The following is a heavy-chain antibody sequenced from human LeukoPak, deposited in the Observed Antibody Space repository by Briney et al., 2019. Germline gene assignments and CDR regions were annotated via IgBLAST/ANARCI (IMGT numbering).Heavy chain of an antibody. Sequence: SETLSLTCTVSGGSISSYYWSWIRQPPGKGLERIGYIYSSGSTNYNPSLKSRATISVDTSKNQFSLKLSSVTAADTAVYYCARDWGYDSSGTRTYGMDVWGQGTTVTVSS. J-gene: IGHJ6*02. CDR2: IYSSGST. V-gene: IGHV4-59*01. CDR3: ARDWGYDSSGTRTYGMDV. CDR1: GGSISSYY. D-gene: IGHD3-22*01.